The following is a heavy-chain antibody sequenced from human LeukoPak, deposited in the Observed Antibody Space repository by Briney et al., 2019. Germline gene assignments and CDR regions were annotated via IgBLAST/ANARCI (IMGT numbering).Heavy chain of an antibody. CDR1: GYTFTSYD. CDR3: ARGSASVPAASGAFDI. J-gene: IGHJ3*02. Sequence: ASVKVSCKASGYTFTSYDINWVRQATGQGLEWMGWMNPNSGNTGYAQEFQGRVTITRNTSISTAYMELSSLRSEDTAVYYCARGSASVPAASGAFDIWGQGTMVTVSS. CDR2: MNPNSGNT. D-gene: IGHD2-2*01. V-gene: IGHV1-8*03.